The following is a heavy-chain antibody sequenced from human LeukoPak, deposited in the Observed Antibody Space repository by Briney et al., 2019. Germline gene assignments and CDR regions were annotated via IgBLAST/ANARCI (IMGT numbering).Heavy chain of an antibody. V-gene: IGHV4-34*01. Sequence: SETLSLTCAVYGGSFSGYYWSWIRQPPGKGLEWIGEINHSGSTNYNPSLKSRVTISVDRSKNQFSLKLSSVTAADTAVYYCARGVEGSTGLFDYWGQGTLVTVSS. D-gene: IGHD6-13*01. CDR2: INHSGST. CDR3: ARGVEGSTGLFDY. CDR1: GGSFSGYY. J-gene: IGHJ4*02.